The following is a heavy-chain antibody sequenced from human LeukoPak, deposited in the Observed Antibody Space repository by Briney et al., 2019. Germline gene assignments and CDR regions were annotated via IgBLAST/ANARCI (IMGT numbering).Heavy chain of an antibody. CDR2: INPSGGST. Sequence: ASVKISCKASGYTFTSYYMHWVRQAPGQGLEWMGIINPSGGSTSYAQKFRGRVTMTRDTSTSTVYMELSSLRSEDTAVYYCARRSGYYLPTQYYFDYWGQGTLVTVSS. J-gene: IGHJ4*02. CDR3: ARRSGYYLPTQYYFDY. D-gene: IGHD3-9*01. V-gene: IGHV1-46*01. CDR1: GYTFTSYY.